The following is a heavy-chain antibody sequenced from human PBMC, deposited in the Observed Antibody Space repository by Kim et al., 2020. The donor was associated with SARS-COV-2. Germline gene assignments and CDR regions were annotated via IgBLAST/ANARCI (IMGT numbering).Heavy chain of an antibody. CDR1: GFTFDDYA. D-gene: IGHD6-13*01. V-gene: IGHV3-9*01. J-gene: IGHJ4*02. Sequence: GGSLRLSCAASGFTFDDYAMHWVRQAPGKGLEWVSGISWNSGIKAYADSVKGRFTISRDNAKNSLYLQMNSLRPDDTALYYCAKLSSSWYEGDYRGQGT. CDR2: ISWNSGIK. CDR3: AKLSSSWYEGDY.